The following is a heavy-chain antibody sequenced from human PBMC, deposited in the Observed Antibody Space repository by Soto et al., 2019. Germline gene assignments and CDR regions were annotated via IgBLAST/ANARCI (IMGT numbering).Heavy chain of an antibody. D-gene: IGHD3-3*01. CDR3: AVGGSGYYGPFDY. J-gene: IGHJ4*02. Sequence: TLSLTCAVYGGSFSGYYWSWIRQHPGKGLEWIGYIYYSGSTYYNPSLKSRVTISVDTSKNQFSLKLSSVTAADTAVYYCAVGGSGYYGPFDYWGQGTLVTVSS. CDR1: GGSFSGYY. V-gene: IGHV4-31*11. CDR2: IYYSGST.